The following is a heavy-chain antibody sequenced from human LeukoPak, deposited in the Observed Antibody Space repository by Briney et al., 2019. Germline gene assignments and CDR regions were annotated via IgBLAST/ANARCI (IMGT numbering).Heavy chain of an antibody. CDR2: IYYSGST. J-gene: IGHJ4*02. CDR3: ATGGGFGELLSN. CDR1: GGSISSSSYY. D-gene: IGHD3-10*01. Sequence: SETLSLTCTVSGGSISSSSYYWGWIRQPPGKGLEWIGSIYYSGSTYYNPSLKSRVTISVDTSKNQFSLKLSSVTAADTAVYYCATGGGFGELLSNWGQGTLVTVSS. V-gene: IGHV4-39*01.